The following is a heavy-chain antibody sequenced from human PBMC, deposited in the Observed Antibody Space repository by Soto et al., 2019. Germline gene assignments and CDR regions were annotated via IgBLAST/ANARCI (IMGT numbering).Heavy chain of an antibody. Sequence: PSETLSLTCDVSSSPVASGQYWGWIRQPPGKGLEWIGYIYYSGSTYYNPSLKSRVTISVDTSKNQFSLKLSSVTAADTAVYYCARWLSDYYDSSGYSRYYGMEVWGQGTTVIVSS. CDR2: IYYSGST. J-gene: IGHJ6*02. CDR3: ARWLSDYYDSSGYSRYYGMEV. CDR1: SSPVASGQY. D-gene: IGHD3-22*01. V-gene: IGHV4-31*11.